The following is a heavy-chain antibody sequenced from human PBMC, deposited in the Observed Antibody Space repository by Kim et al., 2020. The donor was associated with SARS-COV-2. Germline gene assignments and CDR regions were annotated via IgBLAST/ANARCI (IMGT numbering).Heavy chain of an antibody. CDR3: ARTNGWYDN. CDR1: GFTFSTYW. CDR2: IKGDGSII. Sequence: GGSLRLSCAASGFTFSTYWMDWVRQAPGKGLMWVSRIKGDGSIIKYADSVKGRFTISRDNAKNTLYLQMNSLRDEDTALYYCARTNGWYDNWGQGTLVTV. V-gene: IGHV3-74*01. J-gene: IGHJ5*02. D-gene: IGHD2-8*01.